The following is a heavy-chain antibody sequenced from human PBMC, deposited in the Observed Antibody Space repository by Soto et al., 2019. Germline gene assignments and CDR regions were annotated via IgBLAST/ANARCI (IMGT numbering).Heavy chain of an antibody. CDR1: GGTFTKYA. CDR2: IVPLPGTT. V-gene: IGHV1-69*01. J-gene: IGHJ3*01. D-gene: IGHD6-19*01. Sequence: QVQLVQSGAAVRKPGSSVKVSCKASGGTFTKYAITWVRQAPRQGLEWMGGIVPLPGTTNYAQKFRGRVTISADESPSTDYLELSSLRSEDTGVYYCASGVGALAGSSGWPDYAFDVWGQRTMV. CDR3: ASGVGALAGSSGWPDYAFDV.